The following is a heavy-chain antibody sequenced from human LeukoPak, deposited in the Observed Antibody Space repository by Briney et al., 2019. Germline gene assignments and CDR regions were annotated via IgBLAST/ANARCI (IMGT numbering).Heavy chain of an antibody. J-gene: IGHJ5*02. CDR2: IYHSGST. D-gene: IGHD4-17*01. Sequence: SETLSLTCAVSGGSISSGGYSWSWIRQPPGKGLEWIGYIYHSGSTYYNPSLKSRVTISVDRSKNQFSLKLSSVTAADTAVYYCARTLPSFYYGDYRFDPWGQGTLVTVSS. CDR1: GGSISSGGYS. V-gene: IGHV4-30-2*01. CDR3: ARTLPSFYYGDYRFDP.